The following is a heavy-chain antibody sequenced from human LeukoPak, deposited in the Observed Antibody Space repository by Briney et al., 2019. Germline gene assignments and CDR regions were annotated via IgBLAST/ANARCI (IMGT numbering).Heavy chain of an antibody. V-gene: IGHV1-8*01. J-gene: IGHJ6*03. Sequence: GASVKVSCKASGYTFTSYDINWVRQATGQGLEWMGWMNPNSGNTGYAQKFQGRVTMTRNTSISTAYMELSSLRFEDTAVYYCARVGSSSWYDYYYYYMDVWGKGTTVTVSS. CDR1: GYTFTSYD. CDR3: ARVGSSSWYDYYYYYMDV. D-gene: IGHD6-13*01. CDR2: MNPNSGNT.